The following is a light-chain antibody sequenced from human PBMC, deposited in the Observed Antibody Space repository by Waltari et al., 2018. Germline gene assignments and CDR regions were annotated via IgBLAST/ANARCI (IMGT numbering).Light chain of an antibody. CDR3: QTYDSTLSAPYV. V-gene: IGLV1-40*01. CDR2: ATK. J-gene: IGLJ1*01. Sequence: QSLLTQPPSVSGAPGQRVTISCTGSSSNIGGGYDLHWCHQLPGAAPKLLIYATKNRPSGVPDRFSGSKSGTSASLVITGLQTEDEADYYCQTYDSTLSAPYVFGTGTKVSIL. CDR1: SSNIGGGYD.